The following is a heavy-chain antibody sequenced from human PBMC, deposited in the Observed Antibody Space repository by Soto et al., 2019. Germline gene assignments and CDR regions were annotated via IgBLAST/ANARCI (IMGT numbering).Heavy chain of an antibody. V-gene: IGHV3-23*01. CDR2: ISGSGGST. CDR1: GFTFSSYA. CDR3: AKGRSPPEGFLDYSSSCFDY. Sequence: PGGSLRLSCAASGFTFSSYAMSWVRQAPGKGLEWVSAISGSGGSTYYADSVKGRFTISRDNSKNTLYLQMNSLRAEDTAVYYCAKGRSPPEGFLDYSSSCFDYWGQGTLVTVSS. J-gene: IGHJ4*02. D-gene: IGHD6-13*01.